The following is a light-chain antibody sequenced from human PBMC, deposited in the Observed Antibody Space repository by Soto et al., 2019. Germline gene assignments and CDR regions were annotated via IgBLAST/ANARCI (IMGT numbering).Light chain of an antibody. CDR2: DAS. V-gene: IGKV3-11*01. CDR3: QQRTNWPPALS. Sequence: EIVLTQSPATLSLSPGERATLSCRASQSVSSFLAWYQQKPGQTPRLLIYDASKRATGIPVRFSGSGSGTDFTLTLSSLEPEDFAVYYCQQRTNWPPALSFGGGTKVEI. J-gene: IGKJ4*01. CDR1: QSVSSF.